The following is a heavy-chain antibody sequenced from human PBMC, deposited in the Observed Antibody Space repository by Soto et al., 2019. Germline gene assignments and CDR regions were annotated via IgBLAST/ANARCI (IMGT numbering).Heavy chain of an antibody. CDR1: GFTFSSYW. CDR3: ARDSGYCRSPRCKGDAFDI. Sequence: EVQLVESGGGLVQPGGSLRLSCAASGFTFSSYWMSWVRQTPGKGLEWVANIKQAGSARYYVDSVKGRFTSSRDNAKNSLLLQMNSLGAEDTAVYFCARDSGYCRSPRCKGDAFDIWGQGTMVTVSS. J-gene: IGHJ3*02. V-gene: IGHV3-7*05. CDR2: IKQAGSAR. D-gene: IGHD2-2*01.